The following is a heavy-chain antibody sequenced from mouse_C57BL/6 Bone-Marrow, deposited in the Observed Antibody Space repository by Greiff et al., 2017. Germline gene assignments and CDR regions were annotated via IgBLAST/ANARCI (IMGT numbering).Heavy chain of an antibody. CDR1: GFTFSDYG. D-gene: IGHD1-1*01. CDR3: ARTLYYGSSLYYAMDY. V-gene: IGHV5-17*01. J-gene: IGHJ4*01. CDR2: ISSDSSTI. Sequence: VQLVESGGGLVKPGGSLKLSCAASGFTFSDYGMHWVRQAPEKGLEWVAYISSDSSTIYYADTVKGRFTISRDNAKNTLFLQMTSLRSEDTAMYYCARTLYYGSSLYYAMDYWGQGTSVTVSS.